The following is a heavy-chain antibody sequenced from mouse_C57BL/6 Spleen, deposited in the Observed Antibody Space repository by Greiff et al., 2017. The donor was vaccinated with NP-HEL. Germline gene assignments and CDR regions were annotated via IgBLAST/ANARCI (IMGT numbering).Heavy chain of an antibody. D-gene: IGHD1-1*01. CDR1: GFTFSDYG. J-gene: IGHJ1*03. Sequence: DVKLVESGGGLVKPGGSLKLSCAASGFTFSDYGMHWVRQAPEKGLEWVAYISSGSSTIYYADTVKGRFTISRDNAKNTLFLQMTSLRSEDTAMYYCARGGVVALYWYFDVWGTGTTVTVSS. V-gene: IGHV5-17*01. CDR3: ARGGVVALYWYFDV. CDR2: ISSGSSTI.